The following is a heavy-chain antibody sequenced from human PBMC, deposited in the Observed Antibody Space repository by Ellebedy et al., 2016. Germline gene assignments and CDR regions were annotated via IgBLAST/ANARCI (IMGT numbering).Heavy chain of an antibody. V-gene: IGHV1-8*01. CDR2: MNPNSGNT. D-gene: IGHD1-7*01. CDR1: GYTFTSYD. CDR3: ARVTGGNWNYNPEAFDI. Sequence: ASVKVSXXASGYTFTSYDINWVRQATGQGLEWMGWMNPNSGNTGYAQKFQGRVTMTRNTSISTAYMELSSLRSEDTAVYYCARVTGGNWNYNPEAFDIWGQGTMVTVSS. J-gene: IGHJ3*02.